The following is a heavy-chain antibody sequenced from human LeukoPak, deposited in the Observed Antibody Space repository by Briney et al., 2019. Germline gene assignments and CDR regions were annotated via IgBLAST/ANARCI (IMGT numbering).Heavy chain of an antibody. CDR3: ARGTPIDYDSSGYYQLDY. J-gene: IGHJ4*02. V-gene: IGHV4-34*01. CDR2: INHSGST. Sequence: SETLSLTRAVYGGSFSGYYWSWIRQPPGKGLEWIGEINHSGSTNYNPSLKSRVTISVDTSKNQFSLKLSSVTAADTAVYYCARGTPIDYDSSGYYQLDYWGQGTLVTVSS. D-gene: IGHD3-22*01. CDR1: GGSFSGYY.